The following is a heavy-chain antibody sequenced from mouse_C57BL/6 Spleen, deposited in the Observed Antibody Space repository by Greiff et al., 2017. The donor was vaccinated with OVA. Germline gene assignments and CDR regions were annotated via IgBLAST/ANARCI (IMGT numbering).Heavy chain of an antibody. CDR1: GYTFTDYY. CDR2: IGPGSGST. J-gene: IGHJ4*01. CDR3: ARYDGLSDYAMDY. D-gene: IGHD2-3*01. Sequence: VQLQQSGAELVKPGASVKISCKASGYTFTDYYINWVKQRPGQGLEWIGKIGPGSGSTYYNEKFKGKATLTAEKSSSTAYMQLSSLTSDDSAVYFCARYDGLSDYAMDYWGQGTSVTVSS. V-gene: IGHV1-77*01.